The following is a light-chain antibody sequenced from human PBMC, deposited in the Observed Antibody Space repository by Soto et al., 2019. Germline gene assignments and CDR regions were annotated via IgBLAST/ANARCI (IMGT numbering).Light chain of an antibody. V-gene: IGKV3-15*01. CDR3: QQYDKRPLT. J-gene: IGKJ1*01. CDR2: DAS. CDR1: QIVSRN. Sequence: EIVMTQSPPTLSVSPGERATLSCWATQIVSRNLAWYQQKPGQTPRLLIYDASPRATGIPARFSGTGSGTDFTLTISSLQSEDFATYYCQQYDKRPLTFGQGTKVEIK.